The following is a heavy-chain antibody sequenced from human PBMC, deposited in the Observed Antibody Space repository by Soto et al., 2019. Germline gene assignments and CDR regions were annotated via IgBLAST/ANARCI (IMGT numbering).Heavy chain of an antibody. Sequence: PSETLSLTGTVAGGSTSSGGNYWRWIRQHPVKGLELIGYIYYSGSTYYNPSLKSRVTISVDTSKNQFSLKLSSVTAAYTAVYSCASELLTWGLGTLVTVSA. CDR3: ASELLT. CDR1: GGSTSSGGNY. CDR2: IYYSGST. J-gene: IGHJ1*01. V-gene: IGHV4-31*03.